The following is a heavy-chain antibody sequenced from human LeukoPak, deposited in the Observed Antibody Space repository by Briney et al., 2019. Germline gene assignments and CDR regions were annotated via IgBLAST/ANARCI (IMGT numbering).Heavy chain of an antibody. V-gene: IGHV3-7*01. Sequence: GGSLRLSCAASGFSFSRYWMSWVRQAPVRGLEWVANIKPDGSEIYYVDSVKGRFTISRDNAKNSLYLQMNSLRAEDTAVYYCARDRGFLWFGELLLSNWFDPWGQGTLVTVSS. J-gene: IGHJ5*02. CDR3: ARDRGFLWFGELLLSNWFDP. CDR1: GFSFSRYW. CDR2: IKPDGSEI. D-gene: IGHD3-10*01.